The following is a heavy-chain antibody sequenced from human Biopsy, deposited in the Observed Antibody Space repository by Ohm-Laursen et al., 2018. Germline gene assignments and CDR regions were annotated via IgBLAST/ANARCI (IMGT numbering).Heavy chain of an antibody. D-gene: IGHD3-3*01. V-gene: IGHV1-69*06. J-gene: IGHJ5*02. CDR1: GATFSNYA. Sequence: GSSVKVSCKASGATFSNYAINWLRQAPGQGLEWMGGINPMFGTAKYAQRFQGRVTITADKSTSTADMELSSLRSDDTAVYYCARSFGVVINFEHNRFDPWGQGTLVTVSS. CDR2: INPMFGTA. CDR3: ARSFGVVINFEHNRFDP.